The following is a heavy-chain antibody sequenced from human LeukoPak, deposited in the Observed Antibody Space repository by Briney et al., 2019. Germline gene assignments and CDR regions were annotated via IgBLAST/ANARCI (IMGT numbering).Heavy chain of an antibody. CDR3: ATGQQLDPSDY. Sequence: GGSLRLSCAASGFTFSSYSMNWVRQAPGKGLEWVSSISSSSSYIYYADSVKGRFTISRDNAKNSLYLQMNSPRAEDTAVYYCATGQQLDPSDYWGQGTLVTVSS. V-gene: IGHV3-21*01. D-gene: IGHD6-13*01. CDR1: GFTFSSYS. J-gene: IGHJ4*02. CDR2: ISSSSSYI.